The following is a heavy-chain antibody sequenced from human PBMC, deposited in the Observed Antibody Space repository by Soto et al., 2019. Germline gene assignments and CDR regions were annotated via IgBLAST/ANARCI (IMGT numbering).Heavy chain of an antibody. V-gene: IGHV3-73*01. CDR2: IRSKPNNYAT. D-gene: IGHD3-3*01. CDR1: GFTFSVSA. CDR3: SRQASNFWSGKPQYYMDV. Sequence: EVQLLESGGGWVQPGGSLKLSCAASGFTFSVSAMHWVRHASGKGLEWVGRIRSKPNNYATAYGASVKGRFTISRDASKNTAYLQMNSLNTEDTAVYYWSRQASNFWSGKPQYYMDVWGKGTTVTLSS. J-gene: IGHJ6*03.